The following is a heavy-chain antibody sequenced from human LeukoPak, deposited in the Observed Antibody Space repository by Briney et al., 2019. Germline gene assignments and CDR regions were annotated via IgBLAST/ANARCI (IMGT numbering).Heavy chain of an antibody. Sequence: GGSLRLSCAASGFTVSTNYMNWVRQAPGKGLEWVSILYSGSSTYYADSVEGRFTISRDSSKNTLFLQMNDLRAEDTAVYYCARVGDHFHWYLDLWGRGTLVTVSS. D-gene: IGHD3-3*02. CDR3: ARVGDHFHWYLDL. V-gene: IGHV3-53*01. CDR2: LYSGSST. J-gene: IGHJ2*01. CDR1: GFTVSTNY.